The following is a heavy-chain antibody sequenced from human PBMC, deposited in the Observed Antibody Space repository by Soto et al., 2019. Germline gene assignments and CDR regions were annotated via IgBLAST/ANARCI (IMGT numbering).Heavy chain of an antibody. D-gene: IGHD3-22*01. CDR1: GYTFTSYY. Sequence: QVQLVQSGAEVKKPGASVKVSCKASGYTFTSYYMHWVRQAPGQGLEWMGIINPSGGSTSYAQKFQCRVTMTRDTSTSTVYMELSSLRSEDTAVYYCARDRETYYYDSSGYYLYNWGQGTLVTVSS. CDR3: ARDRETYYYDSSGYYLYN. V-gene: IGHV1-46*01. J-gene: IGHJ4*02. CDR2: INPSGGST.